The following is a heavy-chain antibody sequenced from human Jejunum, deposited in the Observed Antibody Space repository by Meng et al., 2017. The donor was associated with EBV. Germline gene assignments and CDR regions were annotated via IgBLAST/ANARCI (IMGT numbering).Heavy chain of an antibody. CDR2: ISPYNGNT. CDR3: AREGSGDGYNFDD. D-gene: IGHD5-24*01. V-gene: IGHV1-18*01. CDR1: GYTFTNYG. J-gene: IGHJ4*02. Sequence: QVQLVQSGAEVKKPXXSVKVSCKAAGYTFTNYGISWVRQAPGQGLEWMGSISPYNGNTYDAQKFQGRVTMTTDTSTSTAYMELRSLRSDDTAVYYCAREGSGDGYNFDDWGQGTLVTVSS.